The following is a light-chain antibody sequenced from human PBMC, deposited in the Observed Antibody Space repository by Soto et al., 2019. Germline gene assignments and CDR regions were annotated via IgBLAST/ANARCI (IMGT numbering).Light chain of an antibody. J-gene: IGKJ4*01. CDR1: QSVSSN. V-gene: IGKV3-15*01. CDR2: GAS. Sequence: MVLTQSPATLSVSPWERATLCVRASQSVSSNLAWYQQKPGQAPRLLIYGASTRATGIPARFSGSGFGTDFTLTISSLEPEDFAVYYCQNRNRWPLAFGGGTKVDNK. CDR3: QNRNRWPLA.